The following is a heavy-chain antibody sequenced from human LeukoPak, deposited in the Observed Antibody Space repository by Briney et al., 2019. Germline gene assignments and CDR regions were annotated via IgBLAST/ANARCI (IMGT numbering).Heavy chain of an antibody. CDR3: ARELRYFDWSDAFDI. J-gene: IGHJ3*02. Sequence: ASVKVSCKASGYTFTGYYMHWVRQAPGQGLEWMGWINPNSGGTNYAQEFQGRVTMTRDTSISTAYMELSRLRSDDTAVYYCARELRYFDWSDAFDIWGQGTMVTVSS. CDR2: INPNSGGT. D-gene: IGHD3-9*01. CDR1: GYTFTGYY. V-gene: IGHV1-2*02.